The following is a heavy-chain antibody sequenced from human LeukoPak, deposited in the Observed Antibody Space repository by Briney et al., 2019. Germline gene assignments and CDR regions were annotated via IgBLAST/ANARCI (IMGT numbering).Heavy chain of an antibody. CDR1: GGSFSGYY. D-gene: IGHD4-11*01. V-gene: IGHV4-34*01. CDR3: ARGLSTRSVN. J-gene: IGHJ4*02. Sequence: SETLPLTCAVDGGSFSGYYWSWIRQPPGKGLEWIGEINHSGSTNYNPSLKSRVTISVDTSKNQFSLKLSSVTAADTAVYYCARGLSTRSVNWGQGTLVTVSS. CDR2: INHSGST.